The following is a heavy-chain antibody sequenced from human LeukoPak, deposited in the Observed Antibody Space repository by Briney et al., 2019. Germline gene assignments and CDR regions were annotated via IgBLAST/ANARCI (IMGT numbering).Heavy chain of an antibody. Sequence: PGRSLRLSCAASGFTFSGSAMHWVRQASGKGLEWVGRIRSKANSYATAYAASVKGRFTISRDDSKNTAYLQMNSLKTEDTAVYYCTRPGIVGATVDYWGQGTLVTVSS. V-gene: IGHV3-73*01. CDR1: GFTFSGSA. CDR3: TRPGIVGATVDY. CDR2: IRSKANSYAT. D-gene: IGHD1-26*01. J-gene: IGHJ4*02.